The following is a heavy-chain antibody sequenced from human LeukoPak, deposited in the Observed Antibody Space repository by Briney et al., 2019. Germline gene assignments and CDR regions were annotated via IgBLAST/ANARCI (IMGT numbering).Heavy chain of an antibody. V-gene: IGHV4-34*01. CDR1: GRSFSGYY. CDR2: INHSGST. Sequence: PSETLSLTCAVYGRSFSGYYWSWIRQPPGKGLEWIGEINHSGSTNYNPSLKSRVTISVDTSKNQFSLKLSSVTAADTAVYYCARLAIAAAGTRAAFDIWGQGTMVTVSS. D-gene: IGHD6-13*01. J-gene: IGHJ3*02. CDR3: ARLAIAAAGTRAAFDI.